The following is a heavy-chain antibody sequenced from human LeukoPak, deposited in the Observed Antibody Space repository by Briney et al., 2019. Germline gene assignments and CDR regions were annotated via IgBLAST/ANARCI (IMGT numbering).Heavy chain of an antibody. D-gene: IGHD3-10*01. J-gene: IGHJ4*02. CDR3: GRLDMTRGVFIDY. CDR2: IDPSDSYT. V-gene: IGHV5-10-1*01. Sequence: GESLKISCKGSGYSFTTYWITWVCQMPGKGLEWMGRIDPSDSYTKNSPSFQGHVSISADKSISTAYLQWSSLKASDTAMYYCGRLDMTRGVFIDYWGQGTLVTVSS. CDR1: GYSFTTYW.